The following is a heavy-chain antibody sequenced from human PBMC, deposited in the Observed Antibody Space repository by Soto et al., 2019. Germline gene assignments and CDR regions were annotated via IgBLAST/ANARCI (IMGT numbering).Heavy chain of an antibody. J-gene: IGHJ5*02. D-gene: IGHD2-15*01. CDR2: SNPNRGAT. CDR3: ANLHPTPEWFDP. V-gene: IGHV1-2*06. Sequence: GASVKVSCKASGYTFTVYFIHWLRHAPGQGLEWMGRSNPNRGATNYARTFQDGVTMTRDTSINTAYMELSSLGSDDTAIYYCANLHPTPEWFDPWGKGTLVTVSS. CDR1: GYTFTVYF.